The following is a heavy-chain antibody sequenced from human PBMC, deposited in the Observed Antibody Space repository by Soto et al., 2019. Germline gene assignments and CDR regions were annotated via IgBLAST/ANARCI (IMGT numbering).Heavy chain of an antibody. J-gene: IGHJ6*02. V-gene: IGHV3-23*01. CDR3: AKDFLLDWGPDYYYGMDV. CDR1: GFTLSDYA. D-gene: IGHD7-27*01. Sequence: EVQVLESGGGFVQPGGSLRLSCAASGFTLSDYAMTWVRQGPGKGLEWVSAISGSGDSTYYTDSVKGRFTISRDNSKNTLYLEMNGLRAEDTAVYYCAKDFLLDWGPDYYYGMDVWGQGTTVTVSS. CDR2: ISGSGDST.